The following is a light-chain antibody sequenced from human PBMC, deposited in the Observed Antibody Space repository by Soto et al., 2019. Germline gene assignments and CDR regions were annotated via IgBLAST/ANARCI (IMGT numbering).Light chain of an antibody. V-gene: IGLV1-47*01. Sequence: QSVLTQPPSASGTPGQRVTISCSGSSPNIGSNYVYWYQQLPGTAPKLLIYSDAQRPSGVPDRISGSKSGTSASLAIRGLRSEDEGDYYCAAWDDSLSGPVLGGGTKLTVL. J-gene: IGLJ3*02. CDR1: SPNIGSNY. CDR3: AAWDDSLSGPV. CDR2: SDA.